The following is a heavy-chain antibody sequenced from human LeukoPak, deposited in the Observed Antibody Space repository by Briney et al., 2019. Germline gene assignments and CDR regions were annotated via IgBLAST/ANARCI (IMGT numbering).Heavy chain of an antibody. V-gene: IGHV4-30-4*08. CDR2: IYYSGST. CDR1: GGSISSGDYY. Sequence: SPTLSLTCTVSGGSISSGDYYWSWIRQPPGKGLEWIGYIYYSGSTYYNPSLKSRVTISVDTSKNQFSLKLSSVTAADTAVYYCASIPQLWNLPHYWGQGTLVTVSS. CDR3: ASIPQLWNLPHY. D-gene: IGHD5-18*01. J-gene: IGHJ4*02.